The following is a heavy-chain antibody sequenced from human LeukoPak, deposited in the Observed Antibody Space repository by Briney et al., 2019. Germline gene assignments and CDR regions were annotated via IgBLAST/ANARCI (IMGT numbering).Heavy chain of an antibody. CDR3: ARRPTQYDCFDP. D-gene: IGHD2-2*01. J-gene: IGHJ5*02. CDR1: GDSVSSNSVT. V-gene: IGHV6-1*01. Sequence: SQTLSLTCAISGDSVSSNSVTWNWIRQSPSRGLDWLGRTYYRSTWYNDYAVSVRGRITVNPDTSKNQFSLHLNSVTPEDTAVYYCARRPTQYDCFDPWGQGILVTVSS. CDR2: TYYRSTWYN.